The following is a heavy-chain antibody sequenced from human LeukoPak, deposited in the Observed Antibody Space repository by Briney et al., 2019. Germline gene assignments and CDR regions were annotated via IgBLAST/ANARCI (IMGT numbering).Heavy chain of an antibody. CDR1: GYTFTGYY. Sequence: ASVEVSCKASGYTFTGYYMHWVRQAPGQGLEWMGWINPNSGGTNYAQKFQGRVTMTRDTSISTAYMELSRLRSDDTAVYYCARGDDFWSGYYYYGMDVWGQGTTVTVSS. D-gene: IGHD3-3*01. J-gene: IGHJ6*02. CDR3: ARGDDFWSGYYYYGMDV. V-gene: IGHV1-2*02. CDR2: INPNSGGT.